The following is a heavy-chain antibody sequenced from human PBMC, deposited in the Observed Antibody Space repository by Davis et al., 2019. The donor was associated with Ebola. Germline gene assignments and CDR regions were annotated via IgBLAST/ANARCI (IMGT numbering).Heavy chain of an antibody. CDR2: INPNDGRT. CDR3: TTPGGQDSGYDVFDI. V-gene: IGHV1-46*03. D-gene: IGHD5-12*01. CDR1: GYTFPNYY. J-gene: IGHJ3*02. Sequence: ASVKVSCKASGYTFPNYYMHWVRQAPGQGLEWMGMINPNDGRTIYAQTFQGRVTVTRETSTTTVYMDLSSRRSEDTALYYCTTPGGQDSGYDVFDIWGQGTMVTVSS.